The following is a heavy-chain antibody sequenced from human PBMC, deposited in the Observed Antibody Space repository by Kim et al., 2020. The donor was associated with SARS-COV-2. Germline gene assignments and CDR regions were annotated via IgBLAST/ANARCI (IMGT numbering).Heavy chain of an antibody. Sequence: AAAVKGRSTISRGNAKNYMSRQMKSLRAEDTAVYYCASLFTLPRPGFDPWGQGTLVTVSS. D-gene: IGHD2-21*01. V-gene: IGHV3-48*03. J-gene: IGHJ5*02. CDR3: ASLFTLPRPGFDP.